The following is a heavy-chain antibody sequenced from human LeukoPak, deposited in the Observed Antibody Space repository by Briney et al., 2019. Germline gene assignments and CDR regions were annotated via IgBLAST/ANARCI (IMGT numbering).Heavy chain of an antibody. CDR2: IRSKANSYAT. CDR3: TTKGVLTGYPLDY. J-gene: IGHJ4*02. V-gene: IGHV3-73*01. Sequence: PGGSLKLSCAASGFTFSGSGMHWVRQASGKGLEWGGRIRSKANSYATAYAASVKGRFTISRDDSKNTAYLQMNSLKTEDTAVYYCTTKGVLTGYPLDYWGQGTLVTVSS. CDR1: GFTFSGSG. D-gene: IGHD3-9*01.